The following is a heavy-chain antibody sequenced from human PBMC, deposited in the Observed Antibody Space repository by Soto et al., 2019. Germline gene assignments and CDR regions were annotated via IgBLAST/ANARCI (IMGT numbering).Heavy chain of an antibody. V-gene: IGHV4-59*01. Sequence: QVQLQESGPGLVKPSEPLSLTCTVSGVSITDYHWSWIRQSPGRGLEWIGYIFSRGTPNYNPSLKSRVTISVDTSRNQFCLKLNALTAADPAMYFWAKRFGDYVGWFDPWGQGALVIVSS. J-gene: IGHJ5*02. CDR2: IFSRGTP. CDR1: GVSITDYH. CDR3: AKRFGDYVGWFDP. D-gene: IGHD4-17*01.